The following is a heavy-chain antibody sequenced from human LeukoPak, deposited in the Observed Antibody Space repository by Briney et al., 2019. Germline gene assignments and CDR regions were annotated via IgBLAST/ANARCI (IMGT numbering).Heavy chain of an antibody. CDR2: IKEDGSEK. CDR3: ARDRFGGMDV. Sequence: GGSLRLSCAASGFTFSSYWMSWVRQAPGKGLEWVVNIKEDGSEKYYVDSVKGRFSISRDDAKNSLHLQMNSLRAEDTAVYFCARDRFGGMDVWGKGTSVTVSS. D-gene: IGHD4-23*01. J-gene: IGHJ6*04. V-gene: IGHV3-7*01. CDR1: GFTFSSYW.